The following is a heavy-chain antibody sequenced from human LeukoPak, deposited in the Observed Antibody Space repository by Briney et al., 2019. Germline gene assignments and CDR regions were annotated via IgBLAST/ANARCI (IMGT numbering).Heavy chain of an antibody. Sequence: MTSETLSLTCTVSGGSISSYYWSWIRQPPGKGLEWIGEINHSGSTNYNPSLKSRVTISVDTSKNQFSLRLSSVTAADTAVYYCARKGDHFDYWGQGTLVTVSS. CDR2: INHSGST. CDR1: GGSISSYY. D-gene: IGHD1-26*01. J-gene: IGHJ4*02. V-gene: IGHV4-34*01. CDR3: ARKGDHFDY.